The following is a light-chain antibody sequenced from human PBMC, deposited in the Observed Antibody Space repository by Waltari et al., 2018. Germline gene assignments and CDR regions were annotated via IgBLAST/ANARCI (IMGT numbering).Light chain of an antibody. Sequence: QSALTQPASVSGSPGPSLPISFPGTSSDAGSYNLVSWYQHHPGKAPKLLIYEGSKRPSWVSNRFSGSKSGNTASLTISGLQAEDEADYYCCSYAGSNTWVFGEGTKLTVL. J-gene: IGLJ3*02. V-gene: IGLV2-23*01. CDR2: EGS. CDR1: SSDAGSYNL. CDR3: CSYAGSNTWV.